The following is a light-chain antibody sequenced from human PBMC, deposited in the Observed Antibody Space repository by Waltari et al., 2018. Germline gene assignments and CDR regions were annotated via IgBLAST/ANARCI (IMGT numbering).Light chain of an antibody. CDR3: QQRSNWPLT. J-gene: IGKJ4*01. V-gene: IGKV3-11*01. Sequence: EIVLTQSPATLSLSPGERATLSCRASQSVSVYLAWYQQKPGQAPRLLISDASNRATGIPDRFSGSGSGTDFTLTISSLEPEDFAVYFCQQRSNWPLTFGGGTKVEIK. CDR2: DAS. CDR1: QSVSVY.